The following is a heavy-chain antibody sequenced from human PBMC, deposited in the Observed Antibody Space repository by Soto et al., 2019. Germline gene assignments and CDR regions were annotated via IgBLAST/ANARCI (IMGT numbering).Heavy chain of an antibody. CDR3: AKVPSNYGSRGLFDY. J-gene: IGHJ4*02. V-gene: IGHV3-23*01. Sequence: EVQLLESGGGLVQPGGSLRLSCAASGFTFSSYAMSWVRQAPGKGLEWVSAISGSGGSTYYADSVKGRFTISRDNSKNTLYLQMNSLRAEDKAVYYCAKVPSNYGSRGLFDYWGQGTLVTVSS. CDR1: GFTFSSYA. CDR2: ISGSGGST. D-gene: IGHD3-22*01.